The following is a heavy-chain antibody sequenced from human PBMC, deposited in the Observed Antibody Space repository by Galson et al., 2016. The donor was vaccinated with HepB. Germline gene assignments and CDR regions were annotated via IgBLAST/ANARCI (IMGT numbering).Heavy chain of an antibody. CDR2: IHHSGNT. V-gene: IGHV4-4*02. D-gene: IGHD7-27*01. J-gene: IGHJ4*02. CDR3: ATSGGPTWGSFDY. Sequence: LSLTCAVSGSSISSSNWWSWVRQPPGKGREWIGEIHHSGNTNYNSSLKSRVTISVDMSKRQSSLRLSPVTAADTAVYYCATSGGPTWGSFDYWGQGTLVTVSS. CDR1: GSSISSSNW.